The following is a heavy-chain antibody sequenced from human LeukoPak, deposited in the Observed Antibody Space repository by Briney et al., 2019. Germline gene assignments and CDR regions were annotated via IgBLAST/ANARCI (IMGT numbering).Heavy chain of an antibody. CDR3: ARDVVVPAATNYYYYYGMDV. CDR2: NNPNSGGT. V-gene: IGHV1-2*06. J-gene: IGHJ6*02. CDR1: GSTFTGYY. D-gene: IGHD2-2*01. Sequence: ASVKVSCKASGSTFTGYYMHWVRQAPGQGLEWMGRNNPNSGGTNYAQKFQGRVTMTRDTSISTAYMELSRLRSDDTAVYYCARDVVVPAATNYYYYYGMDVWGQGTTVTVSS.